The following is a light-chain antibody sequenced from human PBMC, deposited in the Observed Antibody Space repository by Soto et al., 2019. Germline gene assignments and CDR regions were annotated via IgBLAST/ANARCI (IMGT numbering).Light chain of an antibody. V-gene: IGKV3-20*01. CDR3: QQYGSSPPWT. Sequence: EIVLTQSPSTLSLSPGRRSTLPCRASRSVKTNLAWYQQNPGQAPRLIXYGASSRATGIPDRFSGSGSGTDFTLTISRLEPEDFAVYYCQQYGSSPPWTFGQGTKVDIK. CDR2: GAS. J-gene: IGKJ1*01. CDR1: RSVKTN.